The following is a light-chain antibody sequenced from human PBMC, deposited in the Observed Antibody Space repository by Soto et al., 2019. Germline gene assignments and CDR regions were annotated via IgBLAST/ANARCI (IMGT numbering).Light chain of an antibody. Sequence: QPVLTQPTSASVAPGQRVTISCSGSRSNIGSQVVQWFQHPPGTAPKLLIQNNSEGPSGVPDRFSGSKSGTSASLAISGLQSEDEGDYYCATWDDRLDSPVFGGGTKLTVL. CDR3: ATWDDRLDSPV. J-gene: IGLJ2*01. V-gene: IGLV1-44*01. CDR1: RSNIGSQV. CDR2: NNS.